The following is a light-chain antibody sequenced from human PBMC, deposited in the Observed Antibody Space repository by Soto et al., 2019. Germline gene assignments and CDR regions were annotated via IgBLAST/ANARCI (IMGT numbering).Light chain of an antibody. Sequence: QSALTQPASVSGSPGQSITISCTGTSSDVGGYNYVSWYQQHPGKAPKLMIYEVSNRPSGVPDRFSGSKSGNTASLTVSGLQVEDEAEYYCCSYGGRVNLVFGGGTQLTVL. J-gene: IGLJ2*01. CDR2: EVS. V-gene: IGLV2-8*01. CDR1: SSDVGGYNY. CDR3: CSYGGRVNLV.